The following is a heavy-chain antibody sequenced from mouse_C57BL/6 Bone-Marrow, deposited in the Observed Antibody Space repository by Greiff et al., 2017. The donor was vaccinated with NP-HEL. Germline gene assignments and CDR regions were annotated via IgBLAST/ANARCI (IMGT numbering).Heavy chain of an antibody. CDR3: ARRDSNYGGFAY. CDR1: GYTFTSYW. J-gene: IGHJ3*01. CDR2: IYPGSGST. Sequence: QVQLQQPGAELVQPGASVKLSCKASGYTFTSYWITWVKQRPGQGLEWIGDIYPGSGSTNYNEKFKSKATLTVDTSSNTAYMQLSSLTSEDSAVYYCARRDSNYGGFAYWGQGTLVTVSA. V-gene: IGHV1-55*01. D-gene: IGHD2-5*01.